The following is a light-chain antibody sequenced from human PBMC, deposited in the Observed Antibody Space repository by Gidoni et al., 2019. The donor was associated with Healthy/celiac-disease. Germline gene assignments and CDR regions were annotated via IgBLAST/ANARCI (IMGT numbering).Light chain of an antibody. Sequence: IVLTQSPPTLSLSPGERATLSCRASQSVSSYLAWYQQKPGQAPRLLIYDASNRATGIPARFSGSGSGTDFTLTISSLEPEDFAVYYCQQRSNWPLFTFGPGTKVDIK. CDR2: DAS. CDR3: QQRSNWPLFT. CDR1: QSVSSY. V-gene: IGKV3-11*01. J-gene: IGKJ3*01.